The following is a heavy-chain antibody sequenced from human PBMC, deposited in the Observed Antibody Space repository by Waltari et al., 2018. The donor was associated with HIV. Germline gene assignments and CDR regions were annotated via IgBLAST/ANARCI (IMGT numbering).Heavy chain of an antibody. Sequence: QVQLQESGPGLVKPSETLSLTCTVSGGSISSYYWRWIRQPPGKGLEWIGYIYYSGSTNYNPSLKSRVTISVDTSKNQFSLKLSSVTAADTAVYYCARAGKQLEEVFPTYYFDYWGQGTLVTVSS. CDR1: GGSISSYY. CDR2: IYYSGST. D-gene: IGHD6-6*01. J-gene: IGHJ4*02. V-gene: IGHV4-59*01. CDR3: ARAGKQLEEVFPTYYFDY.